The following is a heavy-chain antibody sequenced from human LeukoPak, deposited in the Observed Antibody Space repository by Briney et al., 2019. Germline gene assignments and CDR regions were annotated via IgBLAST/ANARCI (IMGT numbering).Heavy chain of an antibody. CDR2: ISGSGGST. CDR3: ARVGTSGSGWYWENGYFDY. V-gene: IGHV3-23*01. D-gene: IGHD6-19*01. Sequence: PGGSLRLSCAASGFTFSSYAMSWVRQAPGKGLEWVSAISGSGGSTYYADSVKGRFTISRDNAKNSLYLQMNSLRDEDTAVYYCARVGTSGSGWYWENGYFDYWGQGTLVTVSS. CDR1: GFTFSSYA. J-gene: IGHJ4*02.